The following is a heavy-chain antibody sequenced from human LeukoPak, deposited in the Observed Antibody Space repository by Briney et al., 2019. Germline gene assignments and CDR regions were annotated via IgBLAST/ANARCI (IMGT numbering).Heavy chain of an antibody. D-gene: IGHD5-24*01. Sequence: PGGSLRLSCAASGFTFGSYAMHWVRQAPGKGLEWVAVISYDGSNKYYADSVKGRFTISRDNSKNTLYLQMNSLRAEDTAVYYCARDPFKDGYNYWFDYWGQGTLVTVSS. CDR3: ARDPFKDGYNYWFDY. V-gene: IGHV3-30*04. CDR1: GFTFGSYA. J-gene: IGHJ4*02. CDR2: ISYDGSNK.